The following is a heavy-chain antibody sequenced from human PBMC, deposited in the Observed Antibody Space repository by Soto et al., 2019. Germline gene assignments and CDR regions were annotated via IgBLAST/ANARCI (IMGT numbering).Heavy chain of an antibody. CDR3: ARVGWGYSSHDSGWFDP. V-gene: IGHV4-59*01. D-gene: IGHD6-19*01. Sequence: PSETLSLTCTVSGGSIRSYYWSWIRQSPGKGLEWIGYIYYSGTTNYNPSLKSRVTISVDTSKNQFSLKLNSLTAADAAIYYCARVGWGYSSHDSGWFDPWGQGTLVTVSS. CDR2: IYYSGTT. J-gene: IGHJ5*02. CDR1: GGSIRSYY.